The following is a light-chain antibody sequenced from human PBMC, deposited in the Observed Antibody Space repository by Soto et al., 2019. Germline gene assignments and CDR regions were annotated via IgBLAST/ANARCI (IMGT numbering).Light chain of an antibody. CDR2: GAS. J-gene: IGKJ2*01. V-gene: IGKV3-20*01. Sequence: EIVLTQSPGTLSLSPGERATLSCRASQSVSSSYLAWYQQKPGQAPRLLIYGASSRATGIPDRFSGSGSGTDFTLTISRLEPEDFAVYYCQHYGQTTFGQGTKLEIK. CDR3: QHYGQTT. CDR1: QSVSSSY.